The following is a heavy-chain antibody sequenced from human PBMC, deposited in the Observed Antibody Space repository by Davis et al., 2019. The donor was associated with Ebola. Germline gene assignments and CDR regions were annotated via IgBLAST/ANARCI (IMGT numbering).Heavy chain of an antibody. V-gene: IGHV1-46*01. CDR2: INPSGGNT. D-gene: IGHD3-10*01. CDR3: AADGGRGYYYYYGMDV. CDR1: GYTFTSYY. Sequence: ASVKVSCKASGYTFTSYYMHWVRQAPGQGLEWMGIINPSGGNTNYAQKFQERVTITRDMSTSTAYMELSSLRSEDTAVYYCAADGGRGYYYYYGMDVWGQGTTVTVSS. J-gene: IGHJ6*02.